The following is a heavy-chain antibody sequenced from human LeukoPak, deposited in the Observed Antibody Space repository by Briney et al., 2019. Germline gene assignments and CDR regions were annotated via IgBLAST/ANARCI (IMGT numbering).Heavy chain of an antibody. D-gene: IGHD3-22*01. J-gene: IGHJ4*02. Sequence: SETLSLTCAVYGGSFSGYYWSWIRQPPGKGLEWIGEINHSGSTNYNPSLSSRVTMSVDTSKNQFSLSLNSVTAADTAVYYCARDAYYYDSSGYYIVDYWGQGTLVTVSS. CDR1: GGSFSGYY. CDR3: ARDAYYYDSSGYYIVDY. CDR2: INHSGST. V-gene: IGHV4-34*01.